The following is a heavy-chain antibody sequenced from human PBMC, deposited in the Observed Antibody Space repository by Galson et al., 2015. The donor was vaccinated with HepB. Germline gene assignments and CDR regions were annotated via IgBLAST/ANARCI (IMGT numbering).Heavy chain of an antibody. V-gene: IGHV3-30*18. Sequence: SLRLSCAASRFTFSSFGMHWVRQAPGKGLEWVALISYDGSNTYYADSVKGRFTISRDNSENTLHLQMNSLRADDTAMYYCAKGKDYEWNPRYFDSWGQGTLVTVSS. CDR1: RFTFSSFG. CDR3: AKGKDYEWNPRYFDS. J-gene: IGHJ4*02. CDR2: ISYDGSNT. D-gene: IGHD3-16*01.